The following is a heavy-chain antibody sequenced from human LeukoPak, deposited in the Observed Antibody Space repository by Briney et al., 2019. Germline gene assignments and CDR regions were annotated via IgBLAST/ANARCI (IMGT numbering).Heavy chain of an antibody. CDR1: GGSFSGYY. CDR2: IYYSGST. CDR3: ARQGGTRYCSSTSCFGAFDI. D-gene: IGHD2-2*01. V-gene: IGHV4-34*01. Sequence: PSETLSLTCAVYGGSFSGYYWSWIRQPPGKGLEWIGSIYYSGSTYYNPSLKSRVTISVDTSKNQFSLKLSSVTAADTAVYYCARQGGTRYCSSTSCFGAFDIWGQGTMVTVSS. J-gene: IGHJ3*02.